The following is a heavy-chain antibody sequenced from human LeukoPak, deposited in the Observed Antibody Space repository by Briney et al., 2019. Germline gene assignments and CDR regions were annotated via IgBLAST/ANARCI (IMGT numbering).Heavy chain of an antibody. CDR1: GYTFTSYD. V-gene: IGHV1-8*01. Sequence: ASVKVSCKASGYTFTSYDINWVRQATGQGLEWMGWMNTNSGNTGYAQKFQGRVTMTRNTSITTAYMELSSLRSEDTAVYYCARESAAGTSFDYWGQGTLVTVSS. J-gene: IGHJ4*02. D-gene: IGHD6-13*01. CDR3: ARESAAGTSFDY. CDR2: MNTNSGNT.